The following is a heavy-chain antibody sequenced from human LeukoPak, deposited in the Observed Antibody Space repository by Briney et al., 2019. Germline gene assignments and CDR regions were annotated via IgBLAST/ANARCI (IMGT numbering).Heavy chain of an antibody. D-gene: IGHD3-22*01. V-gene: IGHV3-15*01. J-gene: IGHJ5*02. Sequence: GGSLRLSCAASGFTFSNAWMSWVRQAPGRGLEWVGRIKSKTDGGTTDYAAPVKGRFTISRDDSKNTLYLQMNSLKTEDTAVYYCARFLYDSSGYDWFDPWGQGTLVTVSS. CDR3: ARFLYDSSGYDWFDP. CDR2: IKSKTDGGTT. CDR1: GFTFSNAW.